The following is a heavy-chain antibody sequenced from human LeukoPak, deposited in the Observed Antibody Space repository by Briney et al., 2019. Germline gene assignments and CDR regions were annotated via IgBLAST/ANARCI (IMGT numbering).Heavy chain of an antibody. Sequence: PGGSLRLSCAASGFTFSSYGMHWVRQAPGKGLEWVAVIWYDGSNKYYADSVKGRFTISRDNAKNSLYLQMNSLRAEDTAVYYCASGTTVTADYWGQGTLVTVSS. CDR2: IWYDGSNK. CDR1: GFTFSSYG. CDR3: ASGTTVTADY. J-gene: IGHJ4*02. D-gene: IGHD4-17*01. V-gene: IGHV3-33*03.